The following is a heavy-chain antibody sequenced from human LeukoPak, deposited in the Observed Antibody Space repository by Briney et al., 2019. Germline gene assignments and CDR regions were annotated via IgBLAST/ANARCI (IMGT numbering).Heavy chain of an antibody. CDR2: VYYSGST. V-gene: IGHV4-59*01. J-gene: IGHJ6*03. Sequence: SETLSLTCTVSGGSISSNYWSWIRQPPGKRLEWIGYVYYSGSTNYNPSLKSRVTISVVTSKNQFSLKLTSVTAADTAVYYCARGGYYMDVWGKGTTVTVSS. CDR3: ARGGYYMDV. CDR1: GGSISSNY.